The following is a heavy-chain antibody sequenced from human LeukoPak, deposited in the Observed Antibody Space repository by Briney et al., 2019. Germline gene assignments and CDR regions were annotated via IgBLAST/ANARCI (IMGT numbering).Heavy chain of an antibody. D-gene: IGHD3-22*01. Sequence: GGSLRLSCAASGLTFSSYAMSWVRQAPGKGLEWVAVISYDGSNKYYADSVKGRFTISRDNSKNTLYLQMNSLRAEDTAVYYCAKSRYYYDSSGYSDYWGQGTLVTVSS. J-gene: IGHJ4*02. CDR2: ISYDGSNK. V-gene: IGHV3-30*18. CDR1: GLTFSSYA. CDR3: AKSRYYYDSSGYSDY.